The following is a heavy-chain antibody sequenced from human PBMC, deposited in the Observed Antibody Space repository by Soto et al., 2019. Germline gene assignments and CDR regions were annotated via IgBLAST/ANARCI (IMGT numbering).Heavy chain of an antibody. Sequence: SETLSLTCAVYGGSFSGYYWTWIRQPPGTGLEWIGEINHSGSTNYNPSLKSRVTISVDTSKNQFSLKLSSVTAADTAVYYCARVKAAMVRGALDYWGQGTLVTAPQ. CDR3: ARVKAAMVRGALDY. CDR2: INHSGST. J-gene: IGHJ4*02. D-gene: IGHD3-10*01. V-gene: IGHV4-34*01. CDR1: GGSFSGYY.